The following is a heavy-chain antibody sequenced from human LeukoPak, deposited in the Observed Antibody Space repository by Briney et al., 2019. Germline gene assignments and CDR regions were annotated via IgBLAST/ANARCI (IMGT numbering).Heavy chain of an antibody. D-gene: IGHD4-17*01. V-gene: IGHV1-58*02. Sequence: SVKVSCKASGFTFTSSDMQWVRQARGQGLEWIGWIVVGSGNRNYAQKFQERVTITRDMSTSTAYMELSSLRSEDTAVYYCAAMTDYGDYRPFDYWGQGTLVTVSS. J-gene: IGHJ4*02. CDR3: AAMTDYGDYRPFDY. CDR1: GFTFTSSD. CDR2: IVVGSGNR.